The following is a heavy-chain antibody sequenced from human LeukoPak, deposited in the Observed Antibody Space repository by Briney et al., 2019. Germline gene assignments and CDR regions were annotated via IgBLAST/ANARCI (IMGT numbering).Heavy chain of an antibody. J-gene: IGHJ6*02. CDR1: GGSFSGYY. V-gene: IGHV4-34*01. Sequence: PSETLSLTCAVYGGSFSGYYWSWIRQPPGKGREWIGEINHSGSTNYNPSLKSRVTISVDTSKNQFSLKLSSVTAADTAVYYCARVPYYYGMDVWGQGTTVTVSS. CDR3: ARVPYYYGMDV. CDR2: INHSGST.